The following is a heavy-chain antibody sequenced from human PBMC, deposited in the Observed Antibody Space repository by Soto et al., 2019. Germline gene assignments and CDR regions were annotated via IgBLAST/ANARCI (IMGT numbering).Heavy chain of an antibody. CDR1: GGTFNTYN. Sequence: QVQLVQSGAEVKKPGSSVKVSCKASGGTFNTYNINWVRQAPGQGLEWMGGILPIFGTTNYAQRFHGRVTITADDATSTAYMELRSPRAEDTAVYYCARDETGDSYYYYYGMDVWGQGTTVTVTS. D-gene: IGHD7-27*01. J-gene: IGHJ6*02. CDR2: ILPIFGTT. V-gene: IGHV1-69*01. CDR3: ARDETGDSYYYYYGMDV.